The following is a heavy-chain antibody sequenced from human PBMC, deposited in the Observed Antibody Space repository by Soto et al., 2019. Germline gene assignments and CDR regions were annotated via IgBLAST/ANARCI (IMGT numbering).Heavy chain of an antibody. Sequence: QVQLQESGPGLVKPSQTLSLTCTVSGDSIRSGGYYWSWIRQHPGKGLEWIGYTYYSGTTYYNPSLNKRFTISTGMSKNQFSLKLSSVTAADTAVYYCASEAGPHYFDYWGQGTLVTVSS. V-gene: IGHV4-31*03. CDR2: TYYSGTT. J-gene: IGHJ4*02. CDR3: ASEAGPHYFDY. D-gene: IGHD6-13*01. CDR1: GDSIRSGGYY.